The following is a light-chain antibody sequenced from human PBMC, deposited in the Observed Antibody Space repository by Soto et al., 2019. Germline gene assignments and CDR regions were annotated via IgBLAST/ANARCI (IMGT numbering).Light chain of an antibody. CDR2: GAS. J-gene: IGKJ1*01. CDR3: QQYGSSGS. CDR1: QSVSNNY. Sequence: ELVLTQSPGTLSLSPGARATLSCRASQSVSNNYLAWYQQKPGQAPRLLIYGASNRATGITDRFSGSGSGTDFTPTISRLEPVDFAVYYCQQYGSSGSFAQGPKVNI. V-gene: IGKV3-20*01.